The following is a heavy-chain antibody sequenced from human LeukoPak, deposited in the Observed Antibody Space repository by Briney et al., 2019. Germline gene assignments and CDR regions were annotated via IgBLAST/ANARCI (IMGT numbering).Heavy chain of an antibody. V-gene: IGHV4-39*01. CDR3: ARGDCSGGSCYLFDY. CDR1: GGSISSISYY. J-gene: IGHJ4*02. D-gene: IGHD2-15*01. Sequence: SETLSLTCTVSGGSISSISYYWGWTRHPPGKGLEWIGSIYYSGRTYYNPSLKSRVTISVDTSKNQFSLKLSSVTAADTAVYYCARGDCSGGSCYLFDYWGQGALVTVSS. CDR2: IYYSGRT.